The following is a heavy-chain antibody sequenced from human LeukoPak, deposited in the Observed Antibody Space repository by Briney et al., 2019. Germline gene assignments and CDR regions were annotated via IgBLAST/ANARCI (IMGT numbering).Heavy chain of an antibody. CDR1: GFTFSSYW. CDR3: ARGGSHYYDSSGPTGGFDY. Sequence: TGGSLRLSCAASGFTFSSYWMSWVRQAPGKGLEWVANIKQDGSEKYYVDSVKGRFTISRDNSKNTLYLQMNSLRAEDTAVYYCARGGSHYYDSSGPTGGFDYWGQGTLVTVSS. J-gene: IGHJ4*02. CDR2: IKQDGSEK. V-gene: IGHV3-7*03. D-gene: IGHD3-22*01.